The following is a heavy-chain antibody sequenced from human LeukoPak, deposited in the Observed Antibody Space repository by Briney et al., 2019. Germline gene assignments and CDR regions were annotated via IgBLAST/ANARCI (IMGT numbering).Heavy chain of an antibody. CDR1: GFTFDDYA. CDR2: ISWNSGSI. Sequence: PGGSLRLSCAASGFTFDDYAMHWVRQAPWKGLEWVSGISWNSGSIGYADSVKGRFTISRDNAKNSLYLQMNSLRAEDTALYYCAKSHSSIAARPYLDYWGQGTLVTVSS. D-gene: IGHD6-6*01. V-gene: IGHV3-9*01. CDR3: AKSHSSIAARPYLDY. J-gene: IGHJ4*02.